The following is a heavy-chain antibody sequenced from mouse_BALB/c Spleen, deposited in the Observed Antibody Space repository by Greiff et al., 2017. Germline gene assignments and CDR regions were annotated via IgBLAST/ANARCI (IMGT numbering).Heavy chain of an antibody. CDR1: GYTFTDYN. V-gene: IGHV1-18*01. D-gene: IGHD2-1*01. Sequence: EVQLQQSGPELVKPGASVKIPCKASGYTFTDYNMDWVKQSHGKSLEWIGDINPNNGGTNYNQKFKGKATLTVDKSSSTAYMELRSLTSEDTAVYYCARLYGNYADMDYWGQGTTLTVSS. CDR2: INPNNGGT. J-gene: IGHJ2*01. CDR3: ARLYGNYADMDY.